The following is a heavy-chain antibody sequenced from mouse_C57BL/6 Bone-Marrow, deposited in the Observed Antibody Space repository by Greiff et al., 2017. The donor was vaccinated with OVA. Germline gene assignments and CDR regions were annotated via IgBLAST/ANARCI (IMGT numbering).Heavy chain of an antibody. J-gene: IGHJ3*01. CDR3: ARKDYGIAY. Sequence: EVKLVESGGGLVQPGGSLKLSCAASGFTFSSYAMSWVRQTPEKRLEWVATISDGGSYTYYPDNVQGRFTISRDNAKHNLYLQMSHLKSEDTAMYYCARKDYGIAYWGQGTLVTVSA. D-gene: IGHD1-1*01. V-gene: IGHV5-4*03. CDR2: ISDGGSYT. CDR1: GFTFSSYA.